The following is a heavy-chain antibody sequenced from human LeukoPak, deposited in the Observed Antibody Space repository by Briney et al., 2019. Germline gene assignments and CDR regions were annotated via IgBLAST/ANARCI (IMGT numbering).Heavy chain of an antibody. J-gene: IGHJ6*02. V-gene: IGHV1-2*02. CDR1: GYTFTGYY. CDR2: INPNSGGT. Sequence: ASVKVSCKASGYTFTGYYMHWVRQAPGQGLEWMGWINPNSGGTNYAQKFQGRVTMTRDTSISTAYMELSRLRSDDTAVYYCARDTDKDITMVRGVYYYYYGMDVWAKGPRSPSP. CDR3: ARDTDKDITMVRGVYYYYYGMDV. D-gene: IGHD3-10*01.